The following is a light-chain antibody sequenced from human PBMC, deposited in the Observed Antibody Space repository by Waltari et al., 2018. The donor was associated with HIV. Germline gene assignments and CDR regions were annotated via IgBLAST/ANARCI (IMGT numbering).Light chain of an antibody. Sequence: SSELTQDPAVSVALGQTVRITCQGERLRSYYASWYQLKPGQAPLLVIFGETDRPSGIPDRFSGARSGNTASLTITGAQAEDEADYFCNSRDSSGDLVVFGGGTKLTVL. V-gene: IGLV3-19*01. CDR1: RLRSYY. CDR2: GET. CDR3: NSRDSSGDLVV. J-gene: IGLJ2*01.